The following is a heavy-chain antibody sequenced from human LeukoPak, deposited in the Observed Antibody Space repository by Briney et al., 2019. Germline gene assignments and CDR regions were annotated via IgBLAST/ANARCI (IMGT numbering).Heavy chain of an antibody. J-gene: IGHJ4*02. Sequence: GGSLRLSCVTSGFAFSKYTMNWVRQAPGKGLEWLSYISDRHVTYYADSVKGRFTISRDNAKNSLFLEMTSLRAADTAVYFCATSALALWGQGNVVTVSS. CDR2: ISDRHVT. D-gene: IGHD6-25*01. CDR1: GFAFSKYT. CDR3: ATSALAL. V-gene: IGHV3-48*01.